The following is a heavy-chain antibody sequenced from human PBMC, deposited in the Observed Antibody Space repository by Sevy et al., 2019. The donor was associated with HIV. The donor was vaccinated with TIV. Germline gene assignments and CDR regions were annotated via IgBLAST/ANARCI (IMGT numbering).Heavy chain of an antibody. CDR2: IRFSGET. CDR1: AASISSSGYY. D-gene: IGHD6-19*01. J-gene: IGHJ4*02. V-gene: IGHV4-39*01. Sequence: SDTLSLTCTVSAASISSSGYYWGLIRQPPGKGLEWIASIRFSGETFYNPSLRSRVTISADTSKNQFSLQLSSVTAADTAIYFCAGPILTYNSGWSYYDYWGQGTVVTVSS. CDR3: AGPILTYNSGWSYYDY.